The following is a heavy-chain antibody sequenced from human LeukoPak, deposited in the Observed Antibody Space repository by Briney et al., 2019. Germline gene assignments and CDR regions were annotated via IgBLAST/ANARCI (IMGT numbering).Heavy chain of an antibody. J-gene: IGHJ4*02. CDR2: ISYDGSNK. D-gene: IGHD3-10*01. Sequence: GGSLRPSCAASGFTFSSYGMHWFRQAPGKGLEWVAVISYDGSNKYYADSVKGRFTISRDNSKNTLYLQMNSLRAEDTAVYYCAKDLEDYYGSGSYGYWGQGTLVTVPS. V-gene: IGHV3-30*18. CDR1: GFTFSSYG. CDR3: AKDLEDYYGSGSYGY.